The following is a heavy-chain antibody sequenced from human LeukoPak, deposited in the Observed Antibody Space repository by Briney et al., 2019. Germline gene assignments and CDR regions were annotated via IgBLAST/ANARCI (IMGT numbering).Heavy chain of an antibody. D-gene: IGHD3-22*01. CDR3: ARGPYSYDSSGAFDI. J-gene: IGHJ3*02. CDR2: ISSSGST. V-gene: IGHV4-61*02. Sequence: PSETLSLTCTVSGGSISSGDYYWSWIRQPAGKGLEWIGRISSSGSTNYNPSLKSRVTISVDTSKNQLSLKLSSVTAADTAVYFCARGPYSYDSSGAFDIWGQGTMVTVSS. CDR1: GGSISSGDYY.